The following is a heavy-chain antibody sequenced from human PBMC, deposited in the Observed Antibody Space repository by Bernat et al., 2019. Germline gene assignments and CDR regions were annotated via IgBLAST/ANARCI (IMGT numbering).Heavy chain of an antibody. D-gene: IGHD5-12*01. CDR3: ARRYSGYDLSRNVYYYYMDV. Sequence: VQLVESGGGLVKPGGSLRLSCAASGFTFSSYEMNWVRQAPGKGLEWVSYISSSGSTIYYADSVKGRFTISRDNAKNSLYLQMNSLRAEDTAVYYCARRYSGYDLSRNVYYYYMDVWGKGTTVTVSS. CDR2: ISSSGSTI. J-gene: IGHJ6*03. CDR1: GFTFSSYE. V-gene: IGHV3-48*03.